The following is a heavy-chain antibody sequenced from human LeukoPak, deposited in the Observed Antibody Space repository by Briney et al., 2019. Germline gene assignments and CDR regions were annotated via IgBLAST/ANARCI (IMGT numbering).Heavy chain of an antibody. CDR3: ARLLDNDISGDPDTFDV. CDR1: GGSLSGHH. V-gene: IGHV4-59*11. Sequence: SETLSLTCTVSGGSLSGHHWSWIRQPPGKRLEWIGYVSYTGRTKYNPSLQSRVTISIDTSKSQFSLKLTSVTSADTAVYSCARLLDNDISGDPDTFDVWGRGTTVIVSS. CDR2: VSYTGRT. J-gene: IGHJ3*01. D-gene: IGHD3-22*01.